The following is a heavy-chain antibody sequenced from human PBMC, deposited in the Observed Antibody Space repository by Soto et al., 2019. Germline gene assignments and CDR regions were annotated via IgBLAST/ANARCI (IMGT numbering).Heavy chain of an antibody. CDR3: ARDGYDGSGSPYPAY. V-gene: IGHV4-59*01. J-gene: IGHJ4*02. Sequence: KPSETLSLTCTVSGDSMSEYFWSWVRQSPGKGLEWIGYIYYLGGTDYNPSLKSRVTISVDTSKRQFSLKLNSVTAADTAIYYCARDGYDGSGSPYPAYWGPGIQVTVSS. CDR1: GDSMSEYF. D-gene: IGHD3-10*01. CDR2: IYYLGGT.